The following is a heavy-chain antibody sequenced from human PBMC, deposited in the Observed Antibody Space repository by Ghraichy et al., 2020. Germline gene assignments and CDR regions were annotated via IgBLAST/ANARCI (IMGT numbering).Heavy chain of an antibody. V-gene: IGHV1-18*01. CDR2: ISAYNGNT. D-gene: IGHD3-3*01. CDR1: GYTFTSYG. CDR3: ARMNPPYYDFWSGYNWFDP. J-gene: IGHJ5*02. Sequence: ASVKVSCKASGYTFTSYGISWVRQAPGQGLEWMGWISAYNGNTNYAQKLQGRVTMTTDTSTSTAYMELRSLRSDDTAVYYCARMNPPYYDFWSGYNWFDPWGQGTLVTVSS.